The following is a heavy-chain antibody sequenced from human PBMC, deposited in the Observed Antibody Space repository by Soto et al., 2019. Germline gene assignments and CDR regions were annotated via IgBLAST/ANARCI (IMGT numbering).Heavy chain of an antibody. CDR2: VYHSGTT. D-gene: IGHD3-10*01. V-gene: IGHV4-59*01. J-gene: IGHJ4*02. Sequence: NPSETLSLTCTVSRGSISSYYWSWIRQPPGKGPEWIGYVYHSGTTNYNPSLESRVTISLDTSKNQFSLKLNSVTAADTAVYYCASRPAGVWGVVFDYWSQGTLVTVS. CDR3: ASRPAGVWGVVFDY. CDR1: RGSISSYY.